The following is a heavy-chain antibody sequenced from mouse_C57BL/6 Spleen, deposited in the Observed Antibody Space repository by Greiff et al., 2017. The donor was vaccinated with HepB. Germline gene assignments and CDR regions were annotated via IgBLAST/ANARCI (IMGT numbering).Heavy chain of an antibody. J-gene: IGHJ4*01. Sequence: QVQLQQPGAELVMPGASVKLSCKASGYTFTSYWMHWVKQRPGQGLEWIGEIDPSDSYTNYNQKFKGKSTLTVDKSSSTAYMQLSSLTSEDSAVYYCARSNGIDSNYLYYAMDYWGQGTSVTVSS. CDR2: IDPSDSYT. CDR3: ARSNGIDSNYLYYAMDY. D-gene: IGHD2-5*01. V-gene: IGHV1-69*01. CDR1: GYTFTSYW.